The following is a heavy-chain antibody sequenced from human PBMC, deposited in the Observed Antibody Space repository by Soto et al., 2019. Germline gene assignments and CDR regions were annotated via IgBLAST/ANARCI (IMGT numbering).Heavy chain of an antibody. CDR2: IIPLFGTP. V-gene: IGHV1-69*01. CDR3: ARDRDDYGSGNYYNRIDF. J-gene: IGHJ4*02. Sequence: QVQLVQSGAEVKKPGSSVKVSCKASGGIFSTNAISWLRQAPGQGLEWLGGIIPLFGTPNDAQSFQGRVTITADESTSTAYKELSRLRSGDTAVYYCARDRDDYGSGNYYNRIDFWGQGTLVTVSS. CDR1: GGIFSTNA. D-gene: IGHD3-10*01.